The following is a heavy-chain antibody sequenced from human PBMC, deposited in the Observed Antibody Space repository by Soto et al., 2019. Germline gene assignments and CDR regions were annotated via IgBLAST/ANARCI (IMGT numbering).Heavy chain of an antibody. D-gene: IGHD1-1*01. CDR1: GFTFRMYW. CDR2: INDDGIST. CDR3: TRGQWHTSTGTGDS. Sequence: GGSLRLSCAASGFTFRMYWMHWVRQVPGKGPEWVSRINDDGISTNYADSVKGRFTISRDNAKHTLYLQMNASRVEDTGVYYCTRGQWHTSTGTGDSWGQGTLVPVSS. V-gene: IGHV3-74*01. J-gene: IGHJ4*02.